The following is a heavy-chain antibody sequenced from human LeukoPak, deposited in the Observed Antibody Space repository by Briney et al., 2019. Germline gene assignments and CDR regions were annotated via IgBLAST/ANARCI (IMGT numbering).Heavy chain of an antibody. V-gene: IGHV3-11*01. CDR2: ISSSGSTI. Sequence: GGSLRLSCAASGFTFSDYYMSWIRQAPAKGLEWVSYISSSGSTIYYADSVKGRFTISRDNAKNSLYLQMNSLRAEDTAVYYCARDLTYDSSGYPGGFDYWGQGTLITVSS. CDR3: ARDLTYDSSGYPGGFDY. CDR1: GFTFSDYY. J-gene: IGHJ4*02. D-gene: IGHD3-22*01.